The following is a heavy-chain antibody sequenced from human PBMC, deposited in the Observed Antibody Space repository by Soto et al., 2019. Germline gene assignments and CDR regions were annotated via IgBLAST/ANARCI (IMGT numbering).Heavy chain of an antibody. CDR1: GGSISSGGYY. CDR2: IYYSGST. V-gene: IGHV4-31*03. CDR3: ARDPRRGIDY. J-gene: IGHJ4*02. Sequence: PSETLSLTCTVSGGSISSGGYYWSWIRQHPGKGLEWIGYIYYSGSTYYNPSLKSRVTIPVDTSKNQFSLKLSSVTAADTAVYYCARDPRRGIDYWGQGTLVTVSS.